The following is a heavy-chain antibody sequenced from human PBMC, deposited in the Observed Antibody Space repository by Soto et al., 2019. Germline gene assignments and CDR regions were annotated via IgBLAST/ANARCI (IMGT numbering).Heavy chain of an antibody. J-gene: IGHJ5*02. Sequence: EVQLFESGGGLVEPGESLRLSCAASGFIFKDFAMSWVRQAPGKGLEWVSTITTSDDITYSADSVSGRFTISRDNSAKTLFLQMSSLRGDDTATYYCTKGDSSGYFDPSSGYSTPDHWGQGTLVPVSS. CDR1: GFIFKDFA. CDR2: ITTSDDIT. CDR3: TKGDSSGYFDPSSGYSTPDH. D-gene: IGHD3-3*01. V-gene: IGHV3-23*01.